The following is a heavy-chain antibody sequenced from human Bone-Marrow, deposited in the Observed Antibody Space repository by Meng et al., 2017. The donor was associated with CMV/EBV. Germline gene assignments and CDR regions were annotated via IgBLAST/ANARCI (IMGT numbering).Heavy chain of an antibody. Sequence: SETLSLTCTVSGGSISRSSYYWDWIRQSPGKGLEWIGSIYYSGSTYYNPSLKSRVTISVDTSKNQFSLKLSSVTAADTAVYYCARDGRGYCSSTSCSIAYGMDVWGQGTTVTVSS. D-gene: IGHD2-2*01. CDR3: ARDGRGYCSSTSCSIAYGMDV. CDR1: GGSISRSSYY. J-gene: IGHJ6*02. CDR2: IYYSGST. V-gene: IGHV4-39*02.